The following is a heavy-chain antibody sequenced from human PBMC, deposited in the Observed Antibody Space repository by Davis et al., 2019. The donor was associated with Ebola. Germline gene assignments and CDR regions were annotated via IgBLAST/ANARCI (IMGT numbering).Heavy chain of an antibody. V-gene: IGHV3-9*01. CDR1: GFTFSSYA. CDR3: ASEHYYDYGAY. Sequence: SLKISCAASGFTFSSYAMHWVRQAPGKGLEWVSGISWNSGSIGYADSVKGRFTISRDNAKNSLYLQMNSLRDEDTAVYYCASEHYYDYGAYWGQGTLVTVSS. J-gene: IGHJ4*02. D-gene: IGHD3-22*01. CDR2: ISWNSGSI.